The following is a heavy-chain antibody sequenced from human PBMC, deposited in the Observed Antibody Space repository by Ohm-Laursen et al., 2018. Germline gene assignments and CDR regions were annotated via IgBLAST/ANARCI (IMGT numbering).Heavy chain of an antibody. V-gene: IGHV3-30*18. CDR2: ISYDGSNK. CDR3: ANAGRYDSSGYPDDAFDI. Sequence: SLRLSCSVSGFTFNNYGMHWVRQAPGKGLEWVAVISYDGSNKYYADSVKGRFTISRDNSKNTLYLQMNSLRAEDTAVYYCANAGRYDSSGYPDDAFDIWGQGTMVTVSS. J-gene: IGHJ3*02. D-gene: IGHD3-22*01. CDR1: GFTFNNYG.